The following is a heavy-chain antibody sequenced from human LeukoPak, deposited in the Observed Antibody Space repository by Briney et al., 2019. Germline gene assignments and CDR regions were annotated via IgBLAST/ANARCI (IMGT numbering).Heavy chain of an antibody. CDR1: GFTFSSYA. Sequence: GGSLRLSCAASGFTFSSYAMHWVRQAPGKGLEWVAVISYDGSNKYYADSVKGRFTISRDNSKNTLYLQMNSLRAEDTAVYYCARELRFLESEDAFDIWAKGQWSPSLQ. CDR3: ARELRFLESEDAFDI. D-gene: IGHD3-3*01. V-gene: IGHV3-30-3*01. CDR2: ISYDGSNK. J-gene: IGHJ3*02.